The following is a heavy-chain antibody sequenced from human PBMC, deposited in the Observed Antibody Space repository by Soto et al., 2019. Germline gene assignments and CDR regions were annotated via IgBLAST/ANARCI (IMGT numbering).Heavy chain of an antibody. Sequence: QPGGSLRLSCAASGFTFSSYVMHFVRQAPGKGLEWVAVISYDRSNKYYADSVKGRFTISRDNSENTLYLQMNSLRAEDTAVYYCARDVYCSSTSCFSWFDTWGQGT. CDR1: GFTFSSYV. CDR3: ARDVYCSSTSCFSWFDT. J-gene: IGHJ5*02. V-gene: IGHV3-30-3*01. CDR2: ISYDRSNK. D-gene: IGHD2-2*01.